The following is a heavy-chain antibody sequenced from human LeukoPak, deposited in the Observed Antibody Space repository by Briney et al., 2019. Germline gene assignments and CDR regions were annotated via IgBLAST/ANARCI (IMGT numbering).Heavy chain of an antibody. V-gene: IGHV3-73*01. J-gene: IGHJ5*02. Sequence: GGSLKLSCVASGFTFSDSAIHWVRQSSGQGLEWIGHMDKETNLYATALAASVKGRFTVYSKNTAYLHMNSLKTEDTALYYCTRDSGTYNWFDPWGQGTLVTVSS. CDR1: GFTFSDSA. CDR2: MDKETNLYAT. D-gene: IGHD1-26*01. CDR3: TRDSGTYNWFDP.